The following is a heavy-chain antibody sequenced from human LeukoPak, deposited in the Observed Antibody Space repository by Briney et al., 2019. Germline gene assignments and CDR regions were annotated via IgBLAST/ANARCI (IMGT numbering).Heavy chain of an antibody. J-gene: IGHJ6*03. CDR1: GGSISSYY. Sequence: SETLSLTCTVSGGSISSYYWSWIRQPAGKGLEWIGRIYGSGGTNYNSSLKSRVTMSADTSKNQFSLKLSSVTAADTAVYYCAREGITIFGVVIPYYMDVWGKGTTVTVSS. V-gene: IGHV4-4*07. CDR3: AREGITIFGVVIPYYMDV. CDR2: IYGSGGT. D-gene: IGHD3-3*01.